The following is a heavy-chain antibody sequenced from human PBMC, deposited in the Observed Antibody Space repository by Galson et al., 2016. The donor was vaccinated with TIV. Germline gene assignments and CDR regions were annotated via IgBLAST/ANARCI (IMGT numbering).Heavy chain of an antibody. CDR1: GFIFSNAW. CDR2: MRSYFDGGTI. CDR3: ATGAFGDYLGSDSLDV. J-gene: IGHJ3*01. V-gene: IGHV3-15*01. Sequence: SLRLSCAGSGFIFSNAWMTWVRQAPGKGLEWVGRMRSYFDGGTIDYAAPVKGRFTISRDDSKKELFLQMNSPKTDDTAAYFCATGAFGDYLGSDSLDVWGRGTKVTVS. D-gene: IGHD4-17*01.